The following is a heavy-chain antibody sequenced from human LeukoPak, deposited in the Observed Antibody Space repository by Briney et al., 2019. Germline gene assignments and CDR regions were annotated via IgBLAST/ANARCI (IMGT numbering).Heavy chain of an antibody. D-gene: IGHD1-26*01. CDR3: ARAGGAGYYYYYMDV. J-gene: IGHJ6*03. Sequence: SETLSLTCTVSGGSISSYYWSWIRQPPGKGLEWIGYIYYSGSTNYNPSLKSRVTISVDTSKNQFSLKLSSVTAADTAVYCCARAGGAGYYYYYMDVWGKGTTVTVSS. CDR1: GGSISSYY. V-gene: IGHV4-59*01. CDR2: IYYSGST.